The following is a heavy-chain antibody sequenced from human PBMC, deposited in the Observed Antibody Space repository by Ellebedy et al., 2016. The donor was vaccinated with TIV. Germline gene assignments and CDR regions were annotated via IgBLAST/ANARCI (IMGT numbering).Heavy chain of an antibody. CDR3: VRDRRQWLVEGDYYYFGMDV. V-gene: IGHV3-7*01. D-gene: IGHD6-19*01. Sequence: GESLKISXAASGFTFSSYWMSWVRQAPGKGLEWVANIKQDGSEKYYVDSVKGRFTISRDNAKNSLYLQMNSLRAEDTAVYYCVRDRRQWLVEGDYYYFGMDVWGKGTTVTVSS. CDR1: GFTFSSYW. CDR2: IKQDGSEK. J-gene: IGHJ6*04.